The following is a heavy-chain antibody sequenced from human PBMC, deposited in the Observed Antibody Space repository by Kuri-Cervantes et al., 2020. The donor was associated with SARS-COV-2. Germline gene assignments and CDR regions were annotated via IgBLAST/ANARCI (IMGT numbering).Heavy chain of an antibody. D-gene: IGHD6-19*01. CDR2: ISYDGSNK. J-gene: IGHJ4*02. Sequence: GESLKIYCAASGFTFSSYGMHWVRQAPGKGPEWVAVISYDGSNKYYADSVKGRFTISRDNSKNTLYLQMNSLRAEDTAVYYCAKGPGSGWYYFDYWGQGTLVTVSS. V-gene: IGHV3-30*18. CDR1: GFTFSSYG. CDR3: AKGPGSGWYYFDY.